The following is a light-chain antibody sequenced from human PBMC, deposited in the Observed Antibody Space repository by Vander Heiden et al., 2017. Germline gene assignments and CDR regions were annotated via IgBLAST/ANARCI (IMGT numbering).Light chain of an antibody. J-gene: IGKJ2*01. Sequence: AVMTQSLFSLPVTLGQTAPIFSSSTQRHVSSDGETNLQWFQQRPGQSPRRLIYKVSIRDSGVPDRFSASGSGTDFTLKIRRVEAVDVGVYYCRQGTHWPHTFGPGTKLEIK. CDR3: RQGTHWPHT. CDR1: QRHVSSDGETN. CDR2: KVS. V-gene: IGKV2-30*01.